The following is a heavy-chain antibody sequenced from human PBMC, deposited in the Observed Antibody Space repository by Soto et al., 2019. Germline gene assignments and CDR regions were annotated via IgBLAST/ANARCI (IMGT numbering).Heavy chain of an antibody. D-gene: IGHD3-22*01. CDR3: ARAPRVTYSYDSSGYYYGSFDY. V-gene: IGHV1-69*13. CDR1: AGTFRSYA. CDR2: IMPILGTA. Sequence: SVKVSSKASAGTFRSYASSWVRQPPLQAVEWLRWIMPILGTANYAQKFQGRVKITEDESKSTAYMELTSLRSEDTAVYYCARAPRVTYSYDSSGYYYGSFDYWGQGTLVTVSS. J-gene: IGHJ4*02.